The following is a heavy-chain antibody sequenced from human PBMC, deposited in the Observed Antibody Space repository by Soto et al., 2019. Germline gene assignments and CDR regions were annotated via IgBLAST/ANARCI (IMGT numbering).Heavy chain of an antibody. CDR1: GFTFSGSA. D-gene: IGHD2-15*01. CDR3: TSGYGGNYYYKGMDV. V-gene: IGHV3-73*02. Sequence: EVQLVESGGGLVQPGGSLKLSCAASGFTFSGSAMHWVRQASGKGLEWVGSIRSKANSYATAYAASVRGRFTISRDDSKNTSYLQMHSLKTEDTVVYYCTSGYGGNYYYKGMDVWGQGTTVTVS. J-gene: IGHJ6*02. CDR2: IRSKANSYAT.